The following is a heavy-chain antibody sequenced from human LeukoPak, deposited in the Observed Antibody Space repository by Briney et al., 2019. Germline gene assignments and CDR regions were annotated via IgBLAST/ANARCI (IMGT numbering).Heavy chain of an antibody. Sequence: GGSLRLSCAASGFTFSDYTMNWVRQAPGKGLEWVSAIRGGDTYYANSVKGRFTISRDISRNTLYLQINSLRAEDTAVYYCARDRSIPYDAFDIWGQGTMVTVSS. V-gene: IGHV3-23*01. CDR2: IRGGDT. CDR1: GFTFSDYT. CDR3: ARDRSIPYDAFDI. D-gene: IGHD2-2*02. J-gene: IGHJ3*02.